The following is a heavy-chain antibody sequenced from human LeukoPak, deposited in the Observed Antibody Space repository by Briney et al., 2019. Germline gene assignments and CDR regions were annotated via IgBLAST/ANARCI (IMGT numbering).Heavy chain of an antibody. CDR1: GFTFSSYA. D-gene: IGHD5-12*01. V-gene: IGHV3-23*01. Sequence: GGSLRLSCAASGFTFSSYAMSWVRQAPGKGLEWVSAISGSGGSTYYADSVKGRFTISRDNSKNTLYPQMNSLRAEDTAVYYCAKGQGGYDDFDAFDIWGQGTMVTVSS. CDR3: AKGQGGYDDFDAFDI. CDR2: ISGSGGST. J-gene: IGHJ3*02.